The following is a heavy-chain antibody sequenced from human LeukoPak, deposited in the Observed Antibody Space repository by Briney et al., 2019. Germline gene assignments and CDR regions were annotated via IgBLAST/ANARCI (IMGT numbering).Heavy chain of an antibody. V-gene: IGHV3-30*18. CDR2: ISNNGSKK. CDR1: GFTFSSYG. D-gene: IGHD1-26*01. J-gene: IGHJ4*02. Sequence: GGSLRLSCAASGFTFSSYGMHWVRQAPGKGLEWVAVISNNGSKKYYEDSVKGRFTISRDNSKNTLYLQMNSLRAEDTAVYNCAKEKVTVSGSYYYFDYWGQGTLVTVSS. CDR3: AKEKVTVSGSYYYFDY.